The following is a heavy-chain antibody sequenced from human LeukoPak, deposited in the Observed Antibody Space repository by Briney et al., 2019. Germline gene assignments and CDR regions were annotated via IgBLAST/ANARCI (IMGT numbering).Heavy chain of an antibody. J-gene: IGHJ3*02. Sequence: SETLSLTCTVSGGSIDTYYWNWIRQPPGKGLEWIGYVFHTGSTNYNPSLKSRVTISVDTSKNQFSLKLSSVTAADTAVYYCARDRGDKYSSSPSIWGQGTMVTVSS. CDR3: ARDRGDKYSSSPSI. CDR2: VFHTGST. V-gene: IGHV4-59*12. CDR1: GGSIDTYY. D-gene: IGHD6-13*01.